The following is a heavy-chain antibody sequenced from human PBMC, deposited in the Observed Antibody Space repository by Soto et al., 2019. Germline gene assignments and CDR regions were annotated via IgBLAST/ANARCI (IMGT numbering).Heavy chain of an antibody. CDR2: ISAYNGNT. J-gene: IGHJ3*02. Sequence: ASVKVSCKASGYTFTSYGISWVRQAPGQGLEWMGWISAYNGNTNYAQKLQGRVAMTTDTSTSTAYMELRSLRSDDTAVYYCARGSIVVVTDNAFDIWGQGTMVTASS. CDR3: ARGSIVVVTDNAFDI. CDR1: GYTFTSYG. V-gene: IGHV1-18*01. D-gene: IGHD2-21*02.